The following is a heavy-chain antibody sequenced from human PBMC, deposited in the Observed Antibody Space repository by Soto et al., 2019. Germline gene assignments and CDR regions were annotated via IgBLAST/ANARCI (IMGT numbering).Heavy chain of an antibody. CDR1: GGSISNYY. J-gene: IGHJ4*02. CDR3: ARTSPVAGVFAY. D-gene: IGHD6-19*01. CDR2: IYYTT. Sequence: SETLSLTCTVSGGSISNYYWSWIRQAPGKGLEWIGYIYYTTNYNPSLKSRVTISADTSKNQISLKLTSVTAADTAVYYCARTSPVAGVFAYWGQGTLVTVSS. V-gene: IGHV4-59*01.